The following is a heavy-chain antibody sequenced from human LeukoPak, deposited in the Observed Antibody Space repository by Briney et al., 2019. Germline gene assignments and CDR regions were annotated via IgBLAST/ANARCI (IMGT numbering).Heavy chain of an antibody. CDR1: GGSISSYY. V-gene: IGHV4-59*08. Sequence: PSETLSLTCTVSGGSISSYYWSWIRQPPGKGLEWIGYIYYSGSTNYNPSLKSRVTISVDTSKNQFSLKLSSVTAADTAVYYCARRATISFDYWGQGTLVTVSS. CDR2: IYYSGST. D-gene: IGHD5-24*01. CDR3: ARRATISFDY. J-gene: IGHJ4*02.